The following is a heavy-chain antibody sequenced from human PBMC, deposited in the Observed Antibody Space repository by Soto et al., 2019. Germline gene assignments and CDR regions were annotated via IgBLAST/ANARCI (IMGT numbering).Heavy chain of an antibody. V-gene: IGHV1-18*01. CDR1: GYTFTSSG. J-gene: IGHJ6*02. Sequence: QVQLVQSGAEVKKPGASVKVSCKASGYTFTSSGISWVRQAPGQGLEWMGWISTYNGDTNYAQTFQGRVTMTTDTSTSTVNMELRSLRSDDTAVYYCASGGVAPYNYYGMDVWGQGTPVTVSS. D-gene: IGHD3-10*01. CDR3: ASGGVAPYNYYGMDV. CDR2: ISTYNGDT.